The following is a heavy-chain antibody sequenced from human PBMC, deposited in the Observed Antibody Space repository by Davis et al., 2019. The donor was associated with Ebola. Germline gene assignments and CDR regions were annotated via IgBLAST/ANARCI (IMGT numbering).Heavy chain of an antibody. Sequence: GESLKISCAASGFTFSSYSMNWVRQAPGKGLEWVSSISSSSSYIYYADSVKGRFTISRDNAKNSLYLQMNSLRAEDTAVYYCTTDRIAAAGTYYYYGMDVWGQGTTVTVSS. CDR2: ISSSSSYI. CDR1: GFTFSSYS. V-gene: IGHV3-21*03. CDR3: TTDRIAAAGTYYYYGMDV. J-gene: IGHJ6*02. D-gene: IGHD6-13*01.